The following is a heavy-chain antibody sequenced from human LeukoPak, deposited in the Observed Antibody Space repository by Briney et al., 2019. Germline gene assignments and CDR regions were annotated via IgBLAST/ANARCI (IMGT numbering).Heavy chain of an antibody. CDR1: GGSISSYY. CDR2: INHSGST. CDR3: ARGRTTVTTSLWFYFDY. J-gene: IGHJ4*02. V-gene: IGHV4-34*01. D-gene: IGHD4-17*01. Sequence: SETLSLTCIVSGGSISSYYWSWIRQPPGKGLEWIGEINHSGSTNYNPSLKSRVTISVDTSKNQFSLKLSSVTAADTAVYYCARGRTTVTTSLWFYFDYWGQGTLVTVSS.